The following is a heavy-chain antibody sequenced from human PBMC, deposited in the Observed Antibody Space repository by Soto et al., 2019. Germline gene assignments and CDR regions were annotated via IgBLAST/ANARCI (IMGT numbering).Heavy chain of an antibody. CDR2: IRSKAYGGTT. CDR1: GFTFGDYA. CDR3: TRDVGTMVRGVQELSYYFDY. J-gene: IGHJ4*02. D-gene: IGHD3-10*01. Sequence: LRLSCTASGFTFGDYAMSWFRQAPGKGLEWVGFIRSKAYGGTTEYAASVKGRFTISRDDSKSIAYLQMNSLKTEDTAVYYCTRDVGTMVRGVQELSYYFDYWGQGTLVTVSS. V-gene: IGHV3-49*03.